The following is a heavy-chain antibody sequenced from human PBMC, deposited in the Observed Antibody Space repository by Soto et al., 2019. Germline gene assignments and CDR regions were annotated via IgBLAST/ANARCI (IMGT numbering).Heavy chain of an antibody. CDR3: AKNLYCSSTSCPSVYFDY. CDR2: ISGSGGST. J-gene: IGHJ4*02. D-gene: IGHD2-2*01. CDR1: GFTFSSYA. Sequence: EVQLLESGGGLGQPGGSLRLSCAASGFTFSSYARSWVRQAPGKGLEWVSAISGSGGSTYYADSVKGRFTISRDNSKNTLYLQMNSLRAEDTAVYYCAKNLYCSSTSCPSVYFDYWGQGTLVTVSS. V-gene: IGHV3-23*01.